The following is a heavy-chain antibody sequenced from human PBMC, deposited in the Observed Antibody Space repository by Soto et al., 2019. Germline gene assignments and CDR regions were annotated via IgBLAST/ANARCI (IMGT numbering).Heavy chain of an antibody. Sequence: SETLSLTCTVSGGSISSGGYYWSWIRQHPGKGLEWIGYIYYSGSTYYNPSLKSRVTISVDTSKNQFSLKLSSVTAADTAVYYCATVSSYYYDSSGYPPKNYFDYWGQGTLVTVSS. V-gene: IGHV4-31*03. CDR1: GGSISSGGYY. CDR3: ATVSSYYYDSSGYPPKNYFDY. D-gene: IGHD3-22*01. J-gene: IGHJ4*02. CDR2: IYYSGST.